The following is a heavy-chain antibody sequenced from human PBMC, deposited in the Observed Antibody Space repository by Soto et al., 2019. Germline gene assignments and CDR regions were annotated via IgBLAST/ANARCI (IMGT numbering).Heavy chain of an antibody. CDR2: ISYDVTNK. CDR3: AKDLRIAVAGTDYFDP. J-gene: IGHJ4*02. Sequence: PGGSLRLSCAASGFSFSSYGMHWVRQAPGKGLEWVAVISYDVTNKYYADSVKGRFTISRDNSKNTLYLQMNSLRAEDTAVYYCAKDLRIAVAGTDYFDPWGQGTLVTVSS. D-gene: IGHD6-19*01. CDR1: GFSFSSYG. V-gene: IGHV3-30*18.